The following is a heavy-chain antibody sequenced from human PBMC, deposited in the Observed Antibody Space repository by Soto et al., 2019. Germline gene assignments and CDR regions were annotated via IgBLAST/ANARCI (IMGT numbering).Heavy chain of an antibody. V-gene: IGHV1-8*01. CDR3: ARERDTIFGVVNVRFDP. D-gene: IGHD3-3*01. J-gene: IGHJ5*02. CDR2: MNPNSGNT. CDR1: GYTFTSYD. Sequence: GASVKVSCKASGYTFTSYDINWVRQATGQGLEWMGWMNPNSGNTGYAQKFQGRVTMTRNTSISTAYMELSSLRSEDTAVYYCARERDTIFGVVNVRFDPWGQGTLVTVSS.